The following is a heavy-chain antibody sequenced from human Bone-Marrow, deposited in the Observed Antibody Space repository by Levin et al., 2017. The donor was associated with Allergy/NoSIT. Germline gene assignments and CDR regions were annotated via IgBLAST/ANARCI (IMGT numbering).Heavy chain of an antibody. J-gene: IGHJ5*02. CDR1: GFTFNRHG. CDR3: AKDVRFFKLTYTGAP. D-gene: IGHD3-3*01. Sequence: GGSLRLSCLASGFTFNRHGLYWVRQAPGKGLEWVAAISYDGSKVYYADSVKGRFTMSRDDSKNVTSLQMSSLTTDDTAVYFCAKDVRFFKLTYTGAPGGQGTQVTVSS. CDR2: ISYDGSKV. V-gene: IGHV3-30*18.